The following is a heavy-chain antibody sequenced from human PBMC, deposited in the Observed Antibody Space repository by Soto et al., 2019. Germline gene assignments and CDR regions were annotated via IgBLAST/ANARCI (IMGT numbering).Heavy chain of an antibody. CDR3: AGDEAADYDYVWGSYRYDYGMDV. Sequence: LSLTCTVSGGSISSGDYYWSWIRQPPGKGLEWIGYIYYSGSTYYNPSLKRRVTISVDTSKNQFSLKLSSVTAADTAVYYCAGDEAADYDYVWGSYRYDYGMDVWGQGTTVTVSS. D-gene: IGHD3-16*02. CDR2: IYYSGST. J-gene: IGHJ6*02. CDR1: GGSISSGDYY. V-gene: IGHV4-30-4*01.